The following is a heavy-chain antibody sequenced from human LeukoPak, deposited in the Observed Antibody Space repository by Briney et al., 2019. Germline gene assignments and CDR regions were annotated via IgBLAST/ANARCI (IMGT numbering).Heavy chain of an antibody. CDR3: ARGNLMVRGVIIDPWFDP. V-gene: IGHV4-61*02. D-gene: IGHD3-10*01. CDR1: GDSISSGDYY. Sequence: SETLSLTCTVSGDSISSGDYYWSWIRQPAGKGLEWIGRIYTSGSTNYNPSLKSRVTISVDTSRNQFSLKLSSVTAADTAVYYCARGNLMVRGVIIDPWFDPWGQGTLVTVSS. J-gene: IGHJ5*02. CDR2: IYTSGST.